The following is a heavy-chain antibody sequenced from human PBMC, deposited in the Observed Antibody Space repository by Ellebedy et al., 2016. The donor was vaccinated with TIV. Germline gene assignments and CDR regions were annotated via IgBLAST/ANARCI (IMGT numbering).Heavy chain of an antibody. D-gene: IGHD2-15*01. V-gene: IGHV3-30*18. J-gene: IGHJ3*02. Sequence: GGSLRLXCAASGFTFSSYGMHWVRQAPGKGLEWVAVISYDGSNKYYADSVKGRFTISRDNSKNTLYLQMNSLRAEDTAVYYCAKATRRVVVAASDAFDIWGQGTMVTVSS. CDR3: AKATRRVVVAASDAFDI. CDR2: ISYDGSNK. CDR1: GFTFSSYG.